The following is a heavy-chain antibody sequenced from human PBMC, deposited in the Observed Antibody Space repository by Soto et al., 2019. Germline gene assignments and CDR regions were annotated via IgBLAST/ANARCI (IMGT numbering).Heavy chain of an antibody. Sequence: QVQLVQSGAEVKKPGSSVKVSCKASGGTFSSYAISWVRQAPGQGLEWMGGIIPIFGTANYAQKFQGRDTITADDSTSTAYMELSSLRSEDTAVYYCARGVGATVGPEYYFDYWGQGTLVTVSS. CDR3: ARGVGATVGPEYYFDY. V-gene: IGHV1-69*01. CDR1: GGTFSSYA. J-gene: IGHJ4*02. CDR2: IIPIFGTA. D-gene: IGHD1-26*01.